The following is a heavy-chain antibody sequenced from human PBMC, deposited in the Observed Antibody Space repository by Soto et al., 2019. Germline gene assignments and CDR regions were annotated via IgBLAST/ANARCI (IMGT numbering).Heavy chain of an antibody. CDR1: GGSISSSSYY. CDR3: ARQVVAARPNYYYGMDV. V-gene: IGHV4-39*01. J-gene: IGHJ6*02. CDR2: IYYSGST. D-gene: IGHD6-6*01. Sequence: SETLSLTCTVSGGSISSSSYYWGWIRQPPGKGLEWIGSIYYSGSTYYNPSLKSRVTISVDTSKNQFSLKLSSVTAADTAVYYCARQVVAARPNYYYGMDVWGQGATVTVSS.